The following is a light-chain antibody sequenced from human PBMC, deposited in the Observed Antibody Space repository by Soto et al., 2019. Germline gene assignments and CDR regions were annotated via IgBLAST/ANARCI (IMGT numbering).Light chain of an antibody. V-gene: IGKV3-15*01. CDR2: DAS. Sequence: EIVMTQSPPTLSVSPGERATLSCRSSQSVSSNLAWYQQKPGQSPRLLIYDASTRATGIPARFSGSGSGTEFTLTISSLQSEDFAVYYCQQYNNWPRTFGQGTRWIS. CDR1: QSVSSN. J-gene: IGKJ1*01. CDR3: QQYNNWPRT.